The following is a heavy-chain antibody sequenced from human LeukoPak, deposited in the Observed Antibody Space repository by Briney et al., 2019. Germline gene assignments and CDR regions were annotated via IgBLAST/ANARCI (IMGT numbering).Heavy chain of an antibody. J-gene: IGHJ4*02. CDR2: ISTGSTTI. Sequence: GGSLRLSCAGSGFSFSSYSINWVRQAPGKGLEWVSYISTGSTTIYYADSVKGRFTISRDNARNSLYLQMNSLRDEDTAVYYCARAAHCGGDCYYFDYWGQGMLVTVSS. CDR1: GFSFSSYS. CDR3: ARAAHCGGDCYYFDY. V-gene: IGHV3-48*02. D-gene: IGHD2-21*02.